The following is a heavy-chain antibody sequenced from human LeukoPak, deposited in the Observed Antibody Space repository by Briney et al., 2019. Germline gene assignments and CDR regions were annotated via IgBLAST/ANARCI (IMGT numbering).Heavy chain of an antibody. V-gene: IGHV1-2*02. CDR1: GDTFTGYY. D-gene: IGHD5-18*01. CDR3: AAEGYASYYYGMDV. J-gene: IGHJ6*02. CDR2: INPNSGGT. Sequence: ASLKVSCKASGDTFTGYYMHWVRQAPGQGLEWMGWINPNSGGTNYAQKFQGRVTMTRDTSISTAYMELSRLRSDDTAVYYCAAEGYASYYYGMDVWGQGTTVTVSS.